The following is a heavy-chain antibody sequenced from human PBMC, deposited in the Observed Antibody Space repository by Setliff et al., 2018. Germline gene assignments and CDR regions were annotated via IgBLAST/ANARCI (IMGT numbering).Heavy chain of an antibody. CDR1: GDSVTSDSCY. CDR2: VSYSGSP. CDR3: VRQASHAGIVIPYYYYFYMDA. Sequence: PSETLSLTCIVPGDSVTSDSCYWGWVRQPPGKGLEWVGSVSYSGSPYHNPSLKSRVSLSLDTSENQFSLTLTSVTAADAAVYYCVRQASHAGIVIPYYYYFYMDAWGTGTTVTVSS. D-gene: IGHD1-1*01. V-gene: IGHV4-39*01. J-gene: IGHJ6*03.